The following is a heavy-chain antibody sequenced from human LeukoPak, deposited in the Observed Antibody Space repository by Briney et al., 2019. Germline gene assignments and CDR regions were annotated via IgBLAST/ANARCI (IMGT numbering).Heavy chain of an antibody. J-gene: IGHJ4*02. Sequence: GGSLRLSCVVSGFTFSSYSMNRVRQAPGKGLEWISYISSSSTTIYYADSVKGRFTISRDNAKNSLYLQMNSLRDEDTAVYYCARDLYFWGQGTLVTVSS. D-gene: IGHD2-15*01. CDR3: ARDLYF. V-gene: IGHV3-48*02. CDR2: ISSSSTTI. CDR1: GFTFSSYS.